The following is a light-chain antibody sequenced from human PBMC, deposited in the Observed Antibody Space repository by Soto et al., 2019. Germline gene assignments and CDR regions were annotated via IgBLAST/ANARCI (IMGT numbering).Light chain of an antibody. Sequence: ENVLTQSPGTLSLSPGERATLFCRASQSVTSNFLAWYQQKPGQAPRLLIYGASTRAAGVPDRFSGSGSGTDFTLTITRLEPEDFAVYYCQQYGRSPLLYTFGQGTKLGLK. CDR1: QSVTSNF. V-gene: IGKV3-20*01. CDR2: GAS. J-gene: IGKJ2*01. CDR3: QQYGRSPLLYT.